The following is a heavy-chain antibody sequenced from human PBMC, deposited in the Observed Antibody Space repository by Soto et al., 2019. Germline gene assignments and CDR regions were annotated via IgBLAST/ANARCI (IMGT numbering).Heavy chain of an antibody. CDR1: GFTFSSYG. D-gene: IGHD2-15*01. J-gene: IGHJ3*01. CDR2: ISYDGSNK. CDR3: AKADIGVVVAAATFYL. V-gene: IGHV3-30*18. Sequence: QVQLVESGGGVVQPGRSLRLSCAASGFTFSSYGMHWVRQAPGKGLEWGAVISYDGSNKYYADSVKGRFTISRDNYKKTLYLQRNSLRANDTAVYYCAKADIGVVVAAATFYLWGQGTMVTVSS.